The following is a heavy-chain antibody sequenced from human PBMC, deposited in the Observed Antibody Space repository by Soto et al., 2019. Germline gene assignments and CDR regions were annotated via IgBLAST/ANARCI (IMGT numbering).Heavy chain of an antibody. D-gene: IGHD4-17*01. Sequence: QVQLVQSGAEVKKPGASVKVSCKASGYPFTGYSVGWVRQAPGQGLEWMGWISAYNGDTYYAQRFQDRLSMTTDASTSTAYMELRSLRSDDTAVYYCARPSGSYGDYAWSLKYWGQGTLVTVSS. J-gene: IGHJ4*02. CDR1: GYPFTGYS. CDR3: ARPSGSYGDYAWSLKY. V-gene: IGHV1-18*01. CDR2: ISAYNGDT.